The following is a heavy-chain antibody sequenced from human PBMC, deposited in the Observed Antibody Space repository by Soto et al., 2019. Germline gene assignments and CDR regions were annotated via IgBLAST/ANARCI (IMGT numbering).Heavy chain of an antibody. CDR3: VRGGGYDPFDY. D-gene: IGHD5-12*01. V-gene: IGHV4-30-2*01. CDR2: ISHLENT. Sequence: SETLSLTCTVSGGSVSSGSYYWSWIRQPPGKGLEWIGYISHLENTYFHPSFKSRLTMSIDRSRNQFSLNLSSVTAADRAVYYCVRGGGYDPFDYWGQGVLVTVSS. J-gene: IGHJ4*02. CDR1: GGSVSSGSYY.